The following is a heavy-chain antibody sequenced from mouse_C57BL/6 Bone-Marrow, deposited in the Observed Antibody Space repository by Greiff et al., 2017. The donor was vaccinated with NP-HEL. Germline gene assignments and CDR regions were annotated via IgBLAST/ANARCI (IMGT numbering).Heavy chain of an antibody. D-gene: IGHD2-4*01. V-gene: IGHV14-2*01. CDR2: IDPEDGDT. CDR3: ARGGGLYY. J-gene: IGHJ2*01. Sequence: EVQLQQPGAELVKPGASVKLSCTASGFNITDYYMHWVKQRTEQGLEWIGRIDPEDGDTNYAPKFQGKATITEDTSSNTAYLQLRSLTSGDTAVYYCARGGGLYYWGQGTTLT. CDR1: GFNITDYY.